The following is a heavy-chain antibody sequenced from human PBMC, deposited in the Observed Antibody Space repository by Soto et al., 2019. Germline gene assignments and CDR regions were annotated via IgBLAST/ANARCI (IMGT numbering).Heavy chain of an antibody. CDR1: GFTFSSYG. V-gene: IGHV3-30*18. D-gene: IGHD3-3*01. J-gene: IGHJ4*02. Sequence: PGGSLRLSCAASGFTFSSYGMHWVRQAPGKGLEWVAVISYDGSNKYYADSVKGRFTISRDNSKNTLYLQMNSLRAEDTAVYYCAKVRFLEWLGVYFDYWGQGTLVTVSS. CDR3: AKVRFLEWLGVYFDY. CDR2: ISYDGSNK.